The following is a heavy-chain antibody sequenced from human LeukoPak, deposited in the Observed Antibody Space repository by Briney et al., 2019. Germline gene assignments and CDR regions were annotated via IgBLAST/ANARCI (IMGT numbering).Heavy chain of an antibody. Sequence: RGGSLRLSCAPSGFTFINYAMSWVRQAPGKGLEWVSAISETGGTIHYADSVRGRFTISRDNSKNTLYLQMNSLRAEDTAIYYCAKGAIAVTGRFDHWGHGTLVTVSS. J-gene: IGHJ4*01. V-gene: IGHV3-23*01. CDR1: GFTFINYA. CDR2: ISETGGTI. D-gene: IGHD6-19*01. CDR3: AKGAIAVTGRFDH.